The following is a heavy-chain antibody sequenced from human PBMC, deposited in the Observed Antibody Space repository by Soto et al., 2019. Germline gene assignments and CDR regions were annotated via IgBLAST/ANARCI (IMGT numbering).Heavy chain of an antibody. D-gene: IGHD1-1*01. Sequence: GGSLRLSCSASGFSFSSFAMHWVRQAPGKGLEYVSAIINNGGTTYYADSVNGRFTMSRDNSKNTLYLQMSSLREEDTAVYYCAKDRTYTWTFDYWGQGTLVTVSS. V-gene: IGHV3-64D*06. CDR1: GFSFSSFA. J-gene: IGHJ4*02. CDR3: AKDRTYTWTFDY. CDR2: IINNGGTT.